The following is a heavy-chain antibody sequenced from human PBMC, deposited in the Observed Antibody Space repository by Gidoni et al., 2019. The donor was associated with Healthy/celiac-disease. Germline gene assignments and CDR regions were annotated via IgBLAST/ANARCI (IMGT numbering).Heavy chain of an antibody. V-gene: IGHV1-2*04. CDR3: ARYYDFWSGGYGMDV. J-gene: IGHJ6*02. CDR2: INPNRGGT. CDR1: GYTFTGYY. D-gene: IGHD3-3*01. Sequence: QVQLVQSGAAVKKPGASVKVSCKASGYTFTGYYMHWVRQAPGQGLEWMGWINPNRGGTNYAQKFQGWVTMTRDTSISTAYMELSRLRSDDTAVYYCARYYDFWSGGYGMDVWGQGTTVTVSS.